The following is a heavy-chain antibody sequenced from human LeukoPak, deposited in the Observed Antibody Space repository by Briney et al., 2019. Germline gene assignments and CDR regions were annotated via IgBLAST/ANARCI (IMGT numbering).Heavy chain of an antibody. Sequence: PPETLSLTCAVSGYSLSSGYYWGWIRRPPGKGLEGIGNIYHSETPSYNPSLKSRVTMSLDTSKPQFSLHLNSVTAADTAVYYCAKGDSGDYGWFDYWGQGTLVTVSS. CDR1: GYSLSSGYY. CDR2: IYHSETP. CDR3: AKGDSGDYGWFDY. V-gene: IGHV4-38-2*01. J-gene: IGHJ4*02. D-gene: IGHD4-17*01.